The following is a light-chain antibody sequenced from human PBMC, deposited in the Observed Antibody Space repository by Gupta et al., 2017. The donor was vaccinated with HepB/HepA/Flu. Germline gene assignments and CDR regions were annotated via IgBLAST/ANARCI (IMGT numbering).Light chain of an antibody. CDR2: QDR. Sequence: SYELTQPPSVSVSPGQTARITCSGDKLGDKYASWYQQKPGQSPVLVIYQDRKRPSGIPERFSGSNSGNTATLTISGTQAMDEADYYCQAWDSSTVVFGGGTNLTVL. CDR3: QAWDSSTVV. CDR1: KLGDKY. V-gene: IGLV3-1*01. J-gene: IGLJ2*01.